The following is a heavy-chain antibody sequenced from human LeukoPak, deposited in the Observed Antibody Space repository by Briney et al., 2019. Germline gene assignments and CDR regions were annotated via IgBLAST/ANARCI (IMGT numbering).Heavy chain of an antibody. V-gene: IGHV3-21*01. CDR1: GFTFSTFT. D-gene: IGHD6-19*01. CDR3: ARVWTGQWPPHYYYMDV. Sequence: PGGSLRLSCVVSGFTFSTFTMNWVRQAPGKGLEWVSCISSSSGYIYYADSVKGRFTISRDNAKNSLYLQMNSLRAEDTAVYYCARVWTGQWPPHYYYMDVWGKGTTVTISS. J-gene: IGHJ6*03. CDR2: ISSSSGYI.